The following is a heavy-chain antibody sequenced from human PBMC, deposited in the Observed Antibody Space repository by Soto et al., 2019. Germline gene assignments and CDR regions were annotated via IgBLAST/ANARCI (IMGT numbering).Heavy chain of an antibody. Sequence: GSLRLSCAASGFTFSSYWMSWVRQAPGKGLEWVANIKQDGSEKYYVDSVKGRFTISRDNAKNSLYLQMNSLRAEDTAVYYCARGEYQLLMGFYDYWGQGTLVTVS. V-gene: IGHV3-7*01. D-gene: IGHD2-2*01. CDR3: ARGEYQLLMGFYDY. CDR1: GFTFSSYW. J-gene: IGHJ4*02. CDR2: IKQDGSEK.